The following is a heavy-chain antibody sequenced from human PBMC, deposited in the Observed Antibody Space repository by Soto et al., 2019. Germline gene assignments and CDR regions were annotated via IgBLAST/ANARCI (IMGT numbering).Heavy chain of an antibody. J-gene: IGHJ4*02. CDR3: ARVSSSSFVTNHEY. D-gene: IGHD6-6*01. Sequence: EVQLVESGGGLVQPGGSLRLSCAASGFTLSSYWMHWVRQAPGKGLVWVSRINSDGSSTSYADSVKGRFTISRDNAKNTWYLQMNSLRAEDTAVYYCARVSSSSFVTNHEYWGQGTLVTVSS. CDR1: GFTLSSYW. CDR2: INSDGSST. V-gene: IGHV3-74*01.